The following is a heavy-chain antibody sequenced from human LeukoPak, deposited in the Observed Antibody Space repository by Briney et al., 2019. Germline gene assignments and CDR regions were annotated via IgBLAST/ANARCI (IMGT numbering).Heavy chain of an antibody. D-gene: IGHD4-17*01. V-gene: IGHV4-4*07. Sequence: SETLSLTCTVSGGSISSYHWSWIRQPAGKGLEWIGRIYTSGSTNYNPSLKSRVNMSADTSKNQFSLKLSSVTAADTAVYYCARGQGDYKPPYFDYWGQGTLVTVSS. CDR3: ARGQGDYKPPYFDY. J-gene: IGHJ4*02. CDR1: GGSISSYH. CDR2: IYTSGST.